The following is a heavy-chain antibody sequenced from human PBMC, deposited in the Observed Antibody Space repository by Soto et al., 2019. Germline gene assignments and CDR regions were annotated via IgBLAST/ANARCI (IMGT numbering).Heavy chain of an antibody. CDR1: QFSFRSYA. J-gene: IGHJ4*02. CDR2: ISFDGNSL. Sequence: GGSLRLSCAASQFSFRSYAMHWIRQRPGKGLEWVAVISFDGNSLHYADSVRDRFTISRDNSKNTLYLQMNNLRPQDTAVYYCARTFATITYYLDYWGQGTVVTVSS. CDR3: ARTFATITYYLDY. D-gene: IGHD3-3*01. V-gene: IGHV3-30-3*01.